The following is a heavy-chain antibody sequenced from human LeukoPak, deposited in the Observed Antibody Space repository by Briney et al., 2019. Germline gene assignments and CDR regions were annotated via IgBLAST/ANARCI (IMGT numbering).Heavy chain of an antibody. D-gene: IGHD6-13*01. CDR1: GFTFSSYA. Sequence: PGGSLRLSCAASGFTFSSYAMHWVRQAPGKGLEWVAVKSYDGSNKYYADSVKGRFTISRDNSKNTLYLQMNSLRAEDTAVYYCARAEYSSSWYPGYWGQGTLVTVSS. V-gene: IGHV3-30*04. J-gene: IGHJ4*02. CDR2: KSYDGSNK. CDR3: ARAEYSSSWYPGY.